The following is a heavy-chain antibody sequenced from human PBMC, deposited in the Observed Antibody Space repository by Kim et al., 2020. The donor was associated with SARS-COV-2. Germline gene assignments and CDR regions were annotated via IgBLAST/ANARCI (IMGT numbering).Heavy chain of an antibody. V-gene: IGHV1-46*01. J-gene: IGHJ3*02. Sequence: QKSQGRVTMTRDTSTSTVYMELSSLRSEDTAVYYCARDGYSSSSRGAFDIWGQGTMVTVSS. D-gene: IGHD6-13*01. CDR3: ARDGYSSSSRGAFDI.